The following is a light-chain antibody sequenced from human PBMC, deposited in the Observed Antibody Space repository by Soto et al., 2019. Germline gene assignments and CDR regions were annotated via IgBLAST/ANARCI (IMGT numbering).Light chain of an antibody. CDR1: QSVRSN. V-gene: IGKV3-15*01. J-gene: IGKJ1*01. CDR2: GAS. Sequence: EIVMTQSPATLSVSPGERATLSCRASQSVRSNLAWYQQKPGQAPRLLIYGASTRATGIPARFSGSGSGTEFTVTISSLQSEDFAVYYCQQYNNWLPWTFGQGTKVEIK. CDR3: QQYNNWLPWT.